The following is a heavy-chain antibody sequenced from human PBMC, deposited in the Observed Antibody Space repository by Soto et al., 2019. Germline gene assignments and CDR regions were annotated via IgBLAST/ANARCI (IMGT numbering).Heavy chain of an antibody. CDR2: MYFGGSF. Sequence: SETLYLTCNVSGDSVSSGYWSWIRQPPGKGLEWIGFMYFGGSFNYNPSLAGRVTISVETSKNQFSMKMTSVTAADTAVYYCARSYYDSLGFTVGPWGQGTLVTGSS. J-gene: IGHJ5*02. V-gene: IGHV4-59*02. CDR1: GDSVSSGY. CDR3: ARSYYDSLGFTVGP. D-gene: IGHD3-22*01.